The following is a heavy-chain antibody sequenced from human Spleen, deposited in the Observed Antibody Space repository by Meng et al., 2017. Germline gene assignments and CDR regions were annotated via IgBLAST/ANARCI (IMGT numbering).Heavy chain of an antibody. V-gene: IGHV1-2*06. CDR3: AREPRVYRYSSSWYPFEWFDP. Sequence: ASVKVSCKASGYTFPDYYLHWVRRAPGQGLEWMGRINPKSGDTHYAQKFQGRVTMTTDTSTSTAYMELRSLRSDDTAVYYCAREPRVYRYSSSWYPFEWFDPWGQGTLVTVSS. D-gene: IGHD6-13*01. CDR1: GYTFPDYY. CDR2: INPKSGDT. J-gene: IGHJ5*02.